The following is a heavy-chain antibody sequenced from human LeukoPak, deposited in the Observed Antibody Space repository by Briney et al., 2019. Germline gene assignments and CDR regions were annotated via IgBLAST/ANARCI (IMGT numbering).Heavy chain of an antibody. Sequence: GGSLRLSCAASGFTFSSYSMNWVRQAPGKGLEWVSSISSSSSYIYYADSVKGRFTISRHNSKNTLYLQMNSLRPEDTAVYYCAGGSRRDGYDYWGQGTLVTVSS. J-gene: IGHJ4*02. D-gene: IGHD5-24*01. CDR1: GFTFSSYS. CDR2: ISSSSSYI. CDR3: AGGSRRDGYDY. V-gene: IGHV3-21*04.